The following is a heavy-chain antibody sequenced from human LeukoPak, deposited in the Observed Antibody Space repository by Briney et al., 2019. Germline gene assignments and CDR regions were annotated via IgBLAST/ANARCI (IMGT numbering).Heavy chain of an antibody. CDR1: AYTFIIYG. CDR2: ISAYNGNT. J-gene: IGHJ4*02. CDR3: ARKELASTQFDY. Sequence: ASVTVSFKSSAYTFIIYGVSWVRQAPGQGLEWMGWISAYNGNTNYAQKFLDRVTMTADTSTSTAYMELRSLKSDDTAVYYCARKELASTQFDYWGQGTLVTVSS. V-gene: IGHV1-18*01. D-gene: IGHD2/OR15-2a*01.